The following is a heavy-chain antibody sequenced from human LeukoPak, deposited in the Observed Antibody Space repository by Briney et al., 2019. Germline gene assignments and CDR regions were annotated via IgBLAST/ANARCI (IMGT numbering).Heavy chain of an antibody. V-gene: IGHV3-23*01. D-gene: IGHD7-27*01. J-gene: IGHJ4*02. CDR2: ISGSGGST. CDR3: AKDPWGSRGYFDY. CDR1: GFTFSSYA. Sequence: TGGSLRLSCAASGFTFSSYAMSWVRQAPGKGLEWVSAISGSGGSTYYADSVKGRFTISRDNSKNTVYLRMNSLRAEDTAIYYCAKDPWGSRGYFDYWGQGTLVTVSS.